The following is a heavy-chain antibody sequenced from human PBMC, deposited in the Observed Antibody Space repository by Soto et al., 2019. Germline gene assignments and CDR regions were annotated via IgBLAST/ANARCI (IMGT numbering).Heavy chain of an antibody. CDR2: IIPILGIA. J-gene: IGHJ4*02. CDR3: ARDGNSSGGFDY. CDR1: GGTFSSYT. V-gene: IGHV1-69*08. Sequence: QVQLVQSGAEVKKPGSSVKVSCKASGGTFSSYTIGWVRQAPGQGLEWMGRIIPILGIANYAQKFQGRVTITADKSTSTAYMELSSLRSEDTAVYYCARDGNSSGGFDYWGQGTLVTVSS. D-gene: IGHD6-19*01.